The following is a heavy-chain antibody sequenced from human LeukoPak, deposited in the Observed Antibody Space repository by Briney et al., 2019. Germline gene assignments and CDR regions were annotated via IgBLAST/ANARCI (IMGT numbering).Heavy chain of an antibody. J-gene: IGHJ6*03. CDR1: GYTFTSYG. D-gene: IGHD3-10*01. Sequence: GASVKVSCKASGYTFTSYGISWVRRAPGQGLEWMGWISAYNGNTNYAQKLQGRVTMTTDTSTSTAYMELRSLRSDDTAVYYCARDSWEGVYYYYMDVWGKGTTVTVSS. CDR2: ISAYNGNT. CDR3: ARDSWEGVYYYYMDV. V-gene: IGHV1-18*01.